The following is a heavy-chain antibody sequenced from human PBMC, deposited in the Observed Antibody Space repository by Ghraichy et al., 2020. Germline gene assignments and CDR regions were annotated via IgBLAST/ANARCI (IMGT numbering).Heavy chain of an antibody. V-gene: IGHV3-64*02. CDR1: GFTFSSYA. J-gene: IGHJ4*02. Sequence: LSLTCAASGFTFSSYAMHWVRQAPGKVLEYVSAISSNGGSTYYADSVKGRFTISRDNSKNTLYLQMGSLRAEDMAVYYCARGRGYCTGGVCFIDPYFDYWGQGTLVTVSS. CDR3: ARGRGYCTGGVCFIDPYFDY. CDR2: ISSNGGST. D-gene: IGHD2-8*02.